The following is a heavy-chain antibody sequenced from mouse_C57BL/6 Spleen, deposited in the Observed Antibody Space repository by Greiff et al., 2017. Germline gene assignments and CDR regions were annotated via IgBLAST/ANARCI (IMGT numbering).Heavy chain of an antibody. D-gene: IGHD1-1*01. CDR3: AGYYGSSLSWFAD. J-gene: IGHJ3*01. Sequence: EVQLVESGGGLVKPGGSLKLSCAASGFTFSSYAMSWVRQTPEKRLEWVATISDGGSYTYYPDNVKGRFTISRDNAKNNLYLLMSHLKSEDTAMYYCAGYYGSSLSWFADWGQGTLVTVSA. CDR1: GFTFSSYA. CDR2: ISDGGSYT. V-gene: IGHV5-4*01.